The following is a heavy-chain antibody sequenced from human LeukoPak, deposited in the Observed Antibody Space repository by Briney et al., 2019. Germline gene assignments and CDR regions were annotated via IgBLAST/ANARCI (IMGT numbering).Heavy chain of an antibody. CDR3: ARRLVAVAVSPGWFDP. D-gene: IGHD6-19*01. CDR2: IYYSGST. CDR1: GGSISSYY. J-gene: IGHJ5*02. V-gene: IGHV4-59*12. Sequence: SETLSLTCTVSGGSISSYYWSWIRQPPGKGLEWIGYIYYSGSTNYNPSLKSRVTISVDTSKNQFSLKLSSVTAADTAVYYCARRLVAVAVSPGWFDPWGQGTLVTVSS.